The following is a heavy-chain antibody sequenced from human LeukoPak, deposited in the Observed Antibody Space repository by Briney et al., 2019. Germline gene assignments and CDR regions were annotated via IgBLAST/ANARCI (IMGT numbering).Heavy chain of an antibody. J-gene: IGHJ4*02. V-gene: IGHV4-38-2*02. Sequence: SETLSLTCTVSGYSISSGYYWGWIRQPPGKGLEWIGSIYHSGSTYYNPSLKSRVTISVDTSKNQFSLKLSSVTAADTAVYYCARDPRGWELLQEDYWGQGTLVSFAS. CDR3: ARDPRGWELLQEDY. CDR1: GYSISSGYY. D-gene: IGHD1-26*01. CDR2: IYHSGST.